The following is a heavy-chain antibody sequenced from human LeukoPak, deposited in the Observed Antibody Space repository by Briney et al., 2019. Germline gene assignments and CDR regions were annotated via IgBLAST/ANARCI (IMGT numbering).Heavy chain of an antibody. CDR2: IYYSGST. CDR3: ARAGGYGLIDY. J-gene: IGHJ4*02. Sequence: PSETLSLTCTVSGGSVSSSSYYWGWIRQPPGKGLEWIGSIYYSGSTYYNPSLKSRVTISLDTSKNQFSLKVGSMTAADTAVYYCARAGGYGLIDYWGQGTMVTVSP. V-gene: IGHV4-39*07. CDR1: GGSVSSSSYY. D-gene: IGHD5-18*01.